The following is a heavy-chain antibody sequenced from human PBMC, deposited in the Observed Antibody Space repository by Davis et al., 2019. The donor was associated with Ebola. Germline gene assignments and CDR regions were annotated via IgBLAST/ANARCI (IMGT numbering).Heavy chain of an antibody. Sequence: PGGSLRLSCAASGFTFSSYAMSWVRQAPGKGLEWVSAISGSGGSTYYADSVKGRFTISRDNSKNTLYLQMNSLRAEDTAVYYCAIYGDYGDAFDIWGQGTMVTVSS. CDR2: ISGSGGST. J-gene: IGHJ3*02. V-gene: IGHV3-23*01. CDR1: GFTFSSYA. CDR3: AIYGDYGDAFDI. D-gene: IGHD4-17*01.